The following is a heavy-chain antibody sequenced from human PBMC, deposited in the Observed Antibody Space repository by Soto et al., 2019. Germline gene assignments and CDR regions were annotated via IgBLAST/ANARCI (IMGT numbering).Heavy chain of an antibody. CDR3: ARDLITMTVVVIPDLSSTFDY. CDR1: GFTFSSYA. Sequence: QVQLVESGGGVVQPGRSLRLSCAASGFTFSSYAMHWVRQAPGKGLEWVAVISYDGSNKYYADSVKGRFTISRDNSKNTLYLQMNSLRAEDTAVYYCARDLITMTVVVIPDLSSTFDYWGQGTLVTVSS. V-gene: IGHV3-30-3*01. CDR2: ISYDGSNK. D-gene: IGHD3-22*01. J-gene: IGHJ4*02.